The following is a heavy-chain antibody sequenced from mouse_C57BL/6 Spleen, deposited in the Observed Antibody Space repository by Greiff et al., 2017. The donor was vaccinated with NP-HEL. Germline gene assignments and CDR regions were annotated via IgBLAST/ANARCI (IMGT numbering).Heavy chain of an antibody. Sequence: VQLQQPGAELVMPGASVKLSCKASGYTFTSYWMHWVKQRPGQGLEWIGEIDPSDSYTNYNQKFKGKSTLTVDKSSSTAYMQLSSLTSEDSAVYYCARSRADYYGSSYIDYWGQGTTLTVSS. V-gene: IGHV1-69*01. CDR2: IDPSDSYT. CDR3: ARSRADYYGSSYIDY. D-gene: IGHD1-1*01. CDR1: GYTFTSYW. J-gene: IGHJ2*01.